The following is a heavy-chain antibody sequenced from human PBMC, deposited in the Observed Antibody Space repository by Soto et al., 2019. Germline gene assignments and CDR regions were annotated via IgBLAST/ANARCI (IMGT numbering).Heavy chain of an antibody. V-gene: IGHV3-30-3*01. CDR1: GFTFSSYA. CDR3: TRDQPEMAFDY. J-gene: IGHJ4*02. Sequence: QVQLVESGGGVVQPGRTLRLSCAASGFTFSSYAMHWVRQAPGKGLEWVAVISYDGSNTYYADSVKGRFTISRDNSKNTLYLQMNSLRAEDTAVYYCTRDQPEMAFDYWGQGTLVTLSS. CDR2: ISYDGSNT.